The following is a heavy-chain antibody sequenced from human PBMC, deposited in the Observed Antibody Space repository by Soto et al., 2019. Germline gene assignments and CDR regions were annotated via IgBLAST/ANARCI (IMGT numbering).Heavy chain of an antibody. CDR3: ASGVGATPSSRYYYGMDV. J-gene: IGHJ6*02. V-gene: IGHV1-69*12. CDR1: GGTFSSYA. Sequence: QVQLVQSGAEVKKPGSSVKVSCKASGGTFSSYAISWVRQAPGQGLEWMGGIIPIFGTANYAQKFQGRVTITADEATSTAYMGLRSLRSEDTAVYYCASGVGATPSSRYYYGMDVWGQGTTVTVS. CDR2: IIPIFGTA. D-gene: IGHD1-26*01.